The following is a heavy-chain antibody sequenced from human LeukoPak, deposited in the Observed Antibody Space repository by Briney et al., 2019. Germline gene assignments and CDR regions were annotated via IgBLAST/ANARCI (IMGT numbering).Heavy chain of an antibody. V-gene: IGHV4-39*02. Sequence: SETLSLTCTVSAGSVSSSTYYWGWIRQPPGKGLEWIGSIYYSGSTYYNPSLKSRVTISVDTSKNQFSLKLSSVTAADTAVYYCARDAMIVVDYFDYWGQGTLVTVSS. CDR1: AGSVSSSTYY. J-gene: IGHJ4*02. CDR2: IYYSGST. D-gene: IGHD3-22*01. CDR3: ARDAMIVVDYFDY.